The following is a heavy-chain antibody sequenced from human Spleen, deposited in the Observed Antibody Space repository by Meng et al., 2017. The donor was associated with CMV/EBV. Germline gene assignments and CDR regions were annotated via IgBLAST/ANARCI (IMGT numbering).Heavy chain of an antibody. Sequence: GSLRLSCTVSGGSVSSGSYYWSWIRQPPGKGLEWIGYIYYSGSTNYNPSLKSRVTISVDTSKNQFSLKLSSVTAADTAVYYCARGGGFAVKIDFWGQGALVTVSS. J-gene: IGHJ4*02. CDR3: ARGGGFAVKIDF. D-gene: IGHD3-3*01. CDR1: GGSVSSGSYY. V-gene: IGHV4-61*01. CDR2: IYYSGST.